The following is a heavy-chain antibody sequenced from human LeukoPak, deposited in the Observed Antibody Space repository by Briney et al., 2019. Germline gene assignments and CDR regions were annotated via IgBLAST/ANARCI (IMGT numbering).Heavy chain of an antibody. CDR3: AISANGGNSFWNY. CDR2: ISGSGTNI. Sequence: GGSLRLSCAASGFTFSDYYMTWIRQAPGKGLEWVSYISGSGTNIDYADSEKGRFTISRDNAKNSVYLQMNSLRAEDTAVYYCAISANGGNSFWNYWGQGTPVTVSS. J-gene: IGHJ4*02. D-gene: IGHD4-23*01. CDR1: GFTFSDYY. V-gene: IGHV3-11*01.